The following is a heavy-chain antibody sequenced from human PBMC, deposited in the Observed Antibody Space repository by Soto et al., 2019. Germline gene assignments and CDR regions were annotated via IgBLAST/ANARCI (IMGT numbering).Heavy chain of an antibody. CDR3: ARASGRGYYNYGMDV. CDR1: GGAIRSGGFF. D-gene: IGHD3-10*01. Sequence: QVQLQESGPGLVKPSQTLSLTCTVSGGAIRSGGFFWSWVRQHPGKGLEWIGYIYYSGHTYYNPSLNSRLTISIDTSKNHFSLKLSSVAAADTAVYYCARASGRGYYNYGMDVWGRGTTVTVAS. J-gene: IGHJ6*01. V-gene: IGHV4-31*03. CDR2: IYYSGHT.